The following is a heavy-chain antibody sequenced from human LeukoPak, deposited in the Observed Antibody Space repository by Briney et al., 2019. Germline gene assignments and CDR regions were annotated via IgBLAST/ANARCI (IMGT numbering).Heavy chain of an antibody. J-gene: IGHJ4*02. CDR2: MNPNSGNT. D-gene: IGHD6-6*01. CDR3: ARVQAFWGSSSVSY. Sequence: GASVKVSCKASGYTFTSYGISWVRQAPGQGLEWMGWMNPNSGNTGYAQKFQGRVTMTRNTSISTAYMELSSLRSEDTAVYYCARVQAFWGSSSVSYWGQGTLVTVSS. CDR1: GYTFTSYG. V-gene: IGHV1-8*02.